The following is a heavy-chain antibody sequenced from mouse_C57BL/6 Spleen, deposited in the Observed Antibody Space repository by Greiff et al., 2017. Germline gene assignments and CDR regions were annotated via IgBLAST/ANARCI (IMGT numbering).Heavy chain of an antibody. V-gene: IGHV5-17*01. J-gene: IGHJ3*01. CDR2: ISSGSSTI. Sequence: DVKLVESGGGLVKPGGSLKLSCAASGFTFSDYGMHWVRQAPEKGLEWVAYISSGSSTIYYADTVKGRFTISRDNAKNTLFLQMTSLRSEDTAMYYCARRDYDPFAYWGQGTLVTVSA. CDR3: ARRDYDPFAY. D-gene: IGHD2-4*01. CDR1: GFTFSDYG.